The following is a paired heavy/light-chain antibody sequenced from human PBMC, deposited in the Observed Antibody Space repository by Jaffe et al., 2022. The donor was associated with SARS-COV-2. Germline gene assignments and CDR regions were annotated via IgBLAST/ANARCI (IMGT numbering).Heavy chain of an antibody. CDR3: TARYYYGSGSYWEISDYFDY. Sequence: EVQLVESGGGLVKPGGSLRLSCAASGFTFSNAWMSWVRQAPGKGLEWVGRIKSKTDGGTTDYAAPVKGRFTISRDDSKNTLYLQMNSLKTEDTAVYYCTARYYYGSGSYWEISDYFDYWGQGTLVTVSS. J-gene: IGHJ4*02. CDR2: IKSKTDGGTT. V-gene: IGHV3-15*01. CDR1: GFTFSNAW. D-gene: IGHD3-10*01.
Light chain of an antibody. CDR3: MQSIQLPHT. V-gene: IGKV2D-29*01. CDR1: QSLLHSDGKTY. J-gene: IGKJ2*01. CDR2: EVS. Sequence: DIVMTQTPLSLSVTPGQPASISCKSSQSLLHSDGKTYLYWYLQKPGQPPQLLIYEVSNRFSGVPDRFSGSGSGTDFTLKISRVEAEDVGVYYCMQSIQLPHTFGQGTKLEIK.